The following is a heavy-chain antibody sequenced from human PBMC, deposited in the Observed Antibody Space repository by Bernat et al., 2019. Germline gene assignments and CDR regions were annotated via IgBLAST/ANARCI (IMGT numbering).Heavy chain of an antibody. D-gene: IGHD4-17*01. V-gene: IGHV1-46*01. Sequence: QVQLVQSGAEVKKPGASVKLSCKASGYTFISYYIHWVRQAPGQGLEWMGIIKPSGGSTTYAQKFQGRVTMTRDTSSSTVYMELSSLRSEDTAVYYCARAGSYGDYVFDYWGQGTLVTVSS. J-gene: IGHJ4*02. CDR1: GYTFISYY. CDR3: ARAGSYGDYVFDY. CDR2: IKPSGGST.